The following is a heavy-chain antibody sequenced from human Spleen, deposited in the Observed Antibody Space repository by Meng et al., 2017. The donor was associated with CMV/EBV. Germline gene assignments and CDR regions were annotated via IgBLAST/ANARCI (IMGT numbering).Heavy chain of an antibody. D-gene: IGHD3-10*01. CDR1: GFTFSSYA. V-gene: IGHV3-23*01. CDR2: ISGSGGST. J-gene: IGHJ6*02. Sequence: GESLKISCAASGFTFSSYAMSWVRQAPGKGLEWVSAISGSGGSTYYADSVKGRFTISRDNSKNTLYLQMNSLRAEDTAVYYCARDMGYYYGMDVWGQGTTVTVSS. CDR3: ARDMGYYYGMDV.